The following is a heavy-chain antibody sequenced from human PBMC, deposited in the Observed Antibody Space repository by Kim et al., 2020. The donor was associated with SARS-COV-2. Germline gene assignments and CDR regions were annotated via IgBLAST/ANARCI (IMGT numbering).Heavy chain of an antibody. J-gene: IGHJ4*02. CDR1: GYSFTSYW. Sequence: GESLKISCKGSGYSFTSYWIGWVRQMPGKGLEWMGIIYPGDSDTRYSPSFQGQVTISADKSISTAYLQWSSLKASDTAMHYCARQLYDSSGYYFLPGYWGKGTLVTVSS. D-gene: IGHD3-22*01. CDR2: IYPGDSDT. V-gene: IGHV5-51*01. CDR3: ARQLYDSSGYYFLPGY.